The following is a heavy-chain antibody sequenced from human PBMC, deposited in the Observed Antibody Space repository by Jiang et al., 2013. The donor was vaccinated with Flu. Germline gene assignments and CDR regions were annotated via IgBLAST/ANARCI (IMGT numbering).Heavy chain of an antibody. J-gene: IGHJ4*02. V-gene: IGHV6-1*01. D-gene: IGHD3-22*01. CDR1: GDSVSSNSAA. CDR3: ARVDYYDSSGYHGAFDY. CDR2: TYYRSKWYN. Sequence: QTLSLTCAISGDSVSSNSAAWNWIRQSPSRGLEWLGRTYYRSKWYNDYAVSVKSRITINPDTSKNQFSLQLNSVTPGDTAVYYCARVDYYDSSGYHGAFDYWGQGTLVTVSS.